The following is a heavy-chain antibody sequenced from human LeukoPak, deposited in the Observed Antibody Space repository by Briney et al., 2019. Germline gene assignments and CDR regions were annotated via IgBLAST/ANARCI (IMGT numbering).Heavy chain of an antibody. Sequence: TPGGSLRLSCAASGFTFSDYYMSWIRQAPGKGLEWVPYISSSGSSIYYADSVKGRFTISRDNAKNSLYLQMNSLRAEDTAVYYCAADSSGYYFDYWGQGTLVTVSS. CDR1: GFTFSDYY. V-gene: IGHV3-11*04. J-gene: IGHJ4*02. D-gene: IGHD3-22*01. CDR2: ISSSGSSI. CDR3: AADSSGYYFDY.